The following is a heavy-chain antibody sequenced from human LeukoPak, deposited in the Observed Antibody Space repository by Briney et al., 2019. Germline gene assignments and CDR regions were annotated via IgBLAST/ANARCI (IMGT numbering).Heavy chain of an antibody. D-gene: IGHD3-22*01. Sequence: GGSLRLSCTASGFTFSDYYMSWIRQAPGKGLEWVSNIRRSGSAMYYVDSVKGRFTISRDNGQNSLYLQMNSLGVEDTAVYYCARAPGGYYDSSGHFGYWLDPWGQGTPVTVSS. V-gene: IGHV3-11*04. CDR3: ARAPGGYYDSSGHFGYWLDP. J-gene: IGHJ5*02. CDR2: IRRSGSAM. CDR1: GFTFSDYY.